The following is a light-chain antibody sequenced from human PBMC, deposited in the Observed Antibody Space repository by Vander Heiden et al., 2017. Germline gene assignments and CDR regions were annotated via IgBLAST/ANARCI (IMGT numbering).Light chain of an antibody. V-gene: IGLV1-47*01. CDR2: RNN. Sequence: QSVLTQPPSASGTPGQRVTISCSGSSSNIGSNYVYWYQQLPGTAPKLLIYRNNQRPSGVPDRFSGSKSGTSASLAISRLRSEDEADYDCAAWDDSLSGWVFGGGTKLTV. CDR3: AAWDDSLSGWV. J-gene: IGLJ3*02. CDR1: SSNIGSNY.